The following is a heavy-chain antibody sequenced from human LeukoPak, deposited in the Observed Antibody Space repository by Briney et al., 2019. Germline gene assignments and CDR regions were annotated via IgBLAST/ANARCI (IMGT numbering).Heavy chain of an antibody. J-gene: IGHJ4*02. V-gene: IGHV1-69*05. CDR3: ARTPCGGDCYPILFDY. D-gene: IGHD2-21*02. CDR1: GGTFSSYA. CDR2: IIPIFGTA. Sequence: ASVKVSCKASGGTFSSYAISWVRQAPGQGLEWMGGIIPIFGTANYAQKFQGRVTITTDESTSTAYMELSSLRSEDTAVYYCARTPCGGDCYPILFDYWGQGTLVTVSS.